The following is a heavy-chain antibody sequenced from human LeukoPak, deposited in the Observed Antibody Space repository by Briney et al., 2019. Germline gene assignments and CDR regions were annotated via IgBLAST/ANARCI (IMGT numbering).Heavy chain of an antibody. V-gene: IGHV4-4*02. Sequence: SETLSLTCTVSGGSISSSYWWSWVRQPPGKGLEWIGEVYHSGSTNYNPSLESRVTISVDTSKNQFSLRLSSVTAADSAVYYCARGNVAASGIDDYWGQGTLVTVSS. CDR2: VYHSGST. D-gene: IGHD6-13*01. CDR1: GGSISSSYW. CDR3: ARGNVAASGIDDY. J-gene: IGHJ4*02.